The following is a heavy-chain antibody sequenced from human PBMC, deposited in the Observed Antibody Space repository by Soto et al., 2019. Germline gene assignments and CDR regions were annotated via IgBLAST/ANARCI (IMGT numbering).Heavy chain of an antibody. J-gene: IGHJ4*02. CDR2: ISAYNGNT. D-gene: IGHD3-22*01. Sequence: ASVKVSCKASGYTFTSYGISWVRQAPGQGLEWMGWISAYNGNTNYAQKLQGRVTMTTDTSTSTAYMWLRSLRSDDTAVYYCARAPRGWLLLSDLDYWGQGTLVTVSS. CDR1: GYTFTSYG. V-gene: IGHV1-18*01. CDR3: ARAPRGWLLLSDLDY.